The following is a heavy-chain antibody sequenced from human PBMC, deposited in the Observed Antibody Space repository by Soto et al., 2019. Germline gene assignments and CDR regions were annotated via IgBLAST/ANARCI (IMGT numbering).Heavy chain of an antibody. CDR3: ARDPVRLRYFDWLLTENDY. CDR2: ISAYNGNT. V-gene: IGHV1-18*01. J-gene: IGHJ4*02. CDR1: GYTFTSYA. D-gene: IGHD3-9*01. Sequence: GASVKVSCKASGYTFTSYAMHWVRQAPGQRLEWMGWISAYNGNTNYAQKLQGRVTMTTDTSTSTAYMELRSLRSDDTAVYYCARDPVRLRYFDWLLTENDYWGQGTLVTVSS.